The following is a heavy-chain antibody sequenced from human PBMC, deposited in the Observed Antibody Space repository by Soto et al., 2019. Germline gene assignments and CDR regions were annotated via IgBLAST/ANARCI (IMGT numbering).Heavy chain of an antibody. D-gene: IGHD3-10*01. J-gene: IGHJ6*02. CDR1: GVSISSYY. CDR2: SYYSGST. V-gene: IGHV4-59*01. CDR3: ARDMGLLWFGALLPPAEGSGMDV. Sequence: QVQLQESGPGLVKPSETLSLTCTVSGVSISSYYWSWIRQPPGKGLEWIGYSYYSGSTNYNPSLKSRVPISVDTSKNQFSLKLSSVTAADTAVYYCARDMGLLWFGALLPPAEGSGMDVWGQGTTVTVSS.